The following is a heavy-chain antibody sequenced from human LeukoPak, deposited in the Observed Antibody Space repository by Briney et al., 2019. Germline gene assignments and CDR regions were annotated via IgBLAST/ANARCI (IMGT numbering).Heavy chain of an antibody. D-gene: IGHD1-26*01. J-gene: IGHJ4*02. V-gene: IGHV4-59*01. CDR2: IYYSGST. CDR1: GGSISNYY. Sequence: SETLSLTCTVSGGSISNYYWNWIRQPPGKGLEWIGYIYYSGSTNYNPSLKSRVTISVDTSKNQFSLKLSSVTAADTAVYYCARVNGSYFDYWGQGTLVTVSS. CDR3: ARVNGSYFDY.